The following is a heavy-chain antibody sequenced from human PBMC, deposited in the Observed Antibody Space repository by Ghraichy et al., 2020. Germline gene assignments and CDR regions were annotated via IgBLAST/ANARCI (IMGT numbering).Heavy chain of an antibody. CDR3: ARDPSIVGDTYFDF. CDR2: ISPYNGDT. V-gene: IGHV1-18*01. J-gene: IGHJ4*02. Sequence: ASVKVSCKSSGYTFRRYGVSWVRQAPGQGLEWMGWISPYNGDTNYAQKVQGRLTMTTDTSTNTAYMEMRSLRSDDTAVYFCARDPSIVGDTYFDFWGQGTPVTVFS. D-gene: IGHD1-26*01. CDR1: GYTFRRYG.